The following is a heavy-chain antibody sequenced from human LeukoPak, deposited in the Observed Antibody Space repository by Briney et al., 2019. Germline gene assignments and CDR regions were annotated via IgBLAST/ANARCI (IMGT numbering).Heavy chain of an antibody. V-gene: IGHV1-3*01. Sequence: ASVKVSCKASGYTFTSYAMHWVRQAPGQRLEWMGWINAGNGNTKYSQKFQGRVTITRDTSASTAYMELSSLRSEDTAVYYCARSTVTTAVPFDYWGQGTLVTVSS. CDR3: ARSTVTTAVPFDY. J-gene: IGHJ4*02. CDR1: GYTFTSYA. CDR2: INAGNGNT. D-gene: IGHD4-17*01.